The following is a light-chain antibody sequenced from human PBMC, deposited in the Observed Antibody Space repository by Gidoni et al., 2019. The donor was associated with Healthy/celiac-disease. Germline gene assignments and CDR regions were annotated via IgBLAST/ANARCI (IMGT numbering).Light chain of an antibody. V-gene: IGKV1-39*01. CDR1: QSISIY. CDR3: QQSYSTPLYT. J-gene: IGKJ2*01. Sequence: DIQMTQSPSSLSASVGDRVTITCRASQSISIYLNWYQQKPGKAPKLLIYTASSLQSGVPSRFSGSGSGTDFTLTISSLQPEDFATYYCQQSYSTPLYTFGQXTKVEIK. CDR2: TAS.